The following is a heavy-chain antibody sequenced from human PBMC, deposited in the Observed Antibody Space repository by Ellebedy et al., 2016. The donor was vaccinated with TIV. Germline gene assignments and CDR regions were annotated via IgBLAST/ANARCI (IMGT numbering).Heavy chain of an antibody. Sequence: GESLKISCAASGFTFSSYGMHWVRQAPGKVLEWVAFIRYDGSNKYYAVSVKGRFTISRDNSKNTLYLQMNSLRAEDTAVYYCAKIGAAGIPFYYYYYGMDVWGQGTTVTVSS. D-gene: IGHD6-13*01. CDR3: AKIGAAGIPFYYYYYGMDV. CDR2: IRYDGSNK. V-gene: IGHV3-30*02. CDR1: GFTFSSYG. J-gene: IGHJ6*02.